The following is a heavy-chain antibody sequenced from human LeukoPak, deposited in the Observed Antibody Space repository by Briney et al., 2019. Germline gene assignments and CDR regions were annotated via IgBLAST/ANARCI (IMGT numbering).Heavy chain of an antibody. J-gene: IGHJ4*02. CDR2: IYYDGNNK. CDR3: VKKMTPGIAVAGHFDY. V-gene: IGHV3-30*02. D-gene: IGHD6-19*01. CDR1: GFTFSGYG. Sequence: PGGSLRLSCAASGFTFSGYGMHWVRQAPGKGLEWVAVIYYDGNNKYYADSVKGRFTISRDNSKNTLFLQMSSLRAEDTAVYYCVKKMTPGIAVAGHFDYWGQGTLVTVSS.